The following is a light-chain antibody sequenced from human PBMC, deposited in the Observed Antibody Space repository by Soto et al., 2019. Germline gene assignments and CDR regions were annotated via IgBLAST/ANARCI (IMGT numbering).Light chain of an antibody. Sequence: IQLSQSPSSLSASVGDRVTITCRASQSITTYLNWYRQKPGKAPKLLIYDASSLESGVPSRFSGSGSGTEFTLTISSLQPDDFATYYCQQYNSYSWTFGQGTKVDIK. CDR2: DAS. CDR3: QQYNSYSWT. CDR1: QSITTY. J-gene: IGKJ1*01. V-gene: IGKV1-5*01.